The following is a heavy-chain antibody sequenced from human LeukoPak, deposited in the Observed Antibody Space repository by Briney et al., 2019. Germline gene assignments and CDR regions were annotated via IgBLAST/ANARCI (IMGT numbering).Heavy chain of an antibody. CDR1: GFTFSSYA. CDR3: ARGHYELNL. D-gene: IGHD4-17*01. V-gene: IGHV3-23*01. J-gene: IGHJ6*02. Sequence: PGGSLRLSCAASGFTFSSYAMSWVRQAPGKGLEWVSTISGTGGSTYYTDSVKGRFTISRDNAKNSLYLQMNSLTADDTAVYYCARGHYELNLWGQGTTVTVSS. CDR2: ISGTGGST.